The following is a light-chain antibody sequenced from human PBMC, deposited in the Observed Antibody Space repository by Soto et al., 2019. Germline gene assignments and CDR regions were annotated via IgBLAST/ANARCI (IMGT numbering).Light chain of an antibody. J-gene: IGLJ1*01. CDR3: SSYTSYTSYV. Sequence: QSVLTQPASVSGSPGQSIAISCTGTSSDVGGYKYVSWYQQYPGKAPKLMIYDVSNRPSGVPDRFSGSKSGNTASLTISGLQSEDEADYYCSSYTSYTSYVFGTRTKVTVL. CDR2: DVS. CDR1: SSDVGGYKY. V-gene: IGLV2-14*01.